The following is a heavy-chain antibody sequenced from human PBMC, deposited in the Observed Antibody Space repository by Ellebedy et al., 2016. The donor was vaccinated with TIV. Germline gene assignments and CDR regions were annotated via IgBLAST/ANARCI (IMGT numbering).Heavy chain of an antibody. CDR3: AIDGVYASGWYSDY. J-gene: IGHJ4*01. CDR1: GGSITSYY. D-gene: IGHD6-19*01. Sequence: MPSETLSLTCSVSGGSITSYYWSWIRQPAGKGLEWIGRIYSTGSTGGTNYSPSLKSRISMSVDRSKNQFSLKLTSVTAADTAVYFCAIDGVYASGWYSDYWGHGTQVTVSA. V-gene: IGHV4-4*07. CDR2: IYSTGSTGGT.